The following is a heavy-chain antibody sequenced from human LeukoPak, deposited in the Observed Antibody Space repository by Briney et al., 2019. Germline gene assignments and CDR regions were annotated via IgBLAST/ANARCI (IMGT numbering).Heavy chain of an antibody. Sequence: PSETLSLTCTVSGGSISSYYWSWIRQPPGKGLEWIGYIYHSGSTNYNPSLKSQATISVDTSKNQFSLKLSSVTAADTAVYYCAKDDGSRSYSVYWGQGTLVTVSS. CDR1: GGSISSYY. D-gene: IGHD1-26*01. CDR2: IYHSGST. V-gene: IGHV4-59*01. CDR3: AKDDGSRSYSVY. J-gene: IGHJ4*02.